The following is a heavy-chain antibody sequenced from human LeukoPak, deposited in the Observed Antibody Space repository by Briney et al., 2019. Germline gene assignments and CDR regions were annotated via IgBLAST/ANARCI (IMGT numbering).Heavy chain of an antibody. Sequence: ASVKVSCKVSGYTLTELSMHWVRQAPGKGLEWMGGFDPEDGETIYARKFQGRVTMTEDTSTDTAYMELSSLRSEDTAVYYCATFGPQARGHAFDIWGQGIMVTVSS. V-gene: IGHV1-24*01. D-gene: IGHD3-10*01. J-gene: IGHJ3*02. CDR1: GYTLTELS. CDR3: ATFGPQARGHAFDI. CDR2: FDPEDGET.